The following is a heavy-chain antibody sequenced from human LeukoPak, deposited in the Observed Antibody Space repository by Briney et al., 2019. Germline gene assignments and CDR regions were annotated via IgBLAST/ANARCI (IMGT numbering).Heavy chain of an antibody. Sequence: GGSLRLSCAASGFTFSRFWMSWVRQAPGEGLEWVANIKQEGSEKYYVGSGKGRFTISRDHARNSLYLQMNSLRAEDTAVYFCARGFELDYWGQGTLVTVSS. V-gene: IGHV3-7*01. CDR2: IKQEGSEK. CDR1: GFTFSRFW. J-gene: IGHJ4*02. CDR3: ARGFELDY.